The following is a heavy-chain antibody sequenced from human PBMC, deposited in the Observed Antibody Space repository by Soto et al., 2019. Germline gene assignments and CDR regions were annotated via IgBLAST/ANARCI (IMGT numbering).Heavy chain of an antibody. CDR2: ISYDGSNK. D-gene: IGHD2-15*01. J-gene: IGHJ1*01. V-gene: IGHV3-30*18. CDR1: GFTFSSYG. CDR3: AKDSPVGVPLLRDLHD. Sequence: GGSLRLSCAASGFTFSSYGMHWVRQAPGKGLEWVAVISYDGSNKYYADSVKGRFTISRDNSKNTVYLQMNSLRAEDTAVYYCAKDSPVGVPLLRDLHDWGQGTLVTVSS.